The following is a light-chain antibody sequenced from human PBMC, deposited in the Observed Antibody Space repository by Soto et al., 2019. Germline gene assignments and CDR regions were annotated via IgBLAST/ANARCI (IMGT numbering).Light chain of an antibody. J-gene: IGKJ2*01. Sequence: EVVLTQSPGTLSLSPGERATLSCRASQSVSNNYFAWYQQKPGQAPRRLIFGSSDRATGIPDRFSGSGSGTDFTLTISRLECEDCAVYYCQQYGSSPPYTFGQGTKLEIK. CDR1: QSVSNNY. CDR3: QQYGSSPPYT. CDR2: GSS. V-gene: IGKV3-20*01.